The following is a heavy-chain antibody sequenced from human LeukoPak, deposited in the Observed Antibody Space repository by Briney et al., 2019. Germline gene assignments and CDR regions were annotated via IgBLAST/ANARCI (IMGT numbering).Heavy chain of an antibody. J-gene: IGHJ4*02. CDR2: INSDGRST. V-gene: IGHV3-74*01. CDR1: GFTFSSYW. D-gene: IGHD2-21*01. CDR3: AKFLPTHIVVANYYFDY. Sequence: PGGSLRLSCAASGFTFSSYWMHWVRQAPGKGLVWVSRINSDGRSTSYADAVKGRFTISRDNSKNTLYLQMNSLRAEDTAVYYCAKFLPTHIVVANYYFDYWGQGTLVTVSS.